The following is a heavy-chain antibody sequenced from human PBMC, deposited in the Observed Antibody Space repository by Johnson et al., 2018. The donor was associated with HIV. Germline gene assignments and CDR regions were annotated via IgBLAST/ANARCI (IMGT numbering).Heavy chain of an antibody. V-gene: IGHV3-30*02. Sequence: QVQLVESGGGVVQPGGSLRLSCAASGFTFSNYGMHWVRQAPGKGLEGVAFIRSDGSNKYYADSVKGRFTISRDNSKNTLYLQMNSLRAEDTAVYYCARDSETSITMIVVVITGAFDIWGQGTMVTVSS. CDR2: IRSDGSNK. D-gene: IGHD3-22*01. CDR1: GFTFSNYG. CDR3: ARDSETSITMIVVVITGAFDI. J-gene: IGHJ3*02.